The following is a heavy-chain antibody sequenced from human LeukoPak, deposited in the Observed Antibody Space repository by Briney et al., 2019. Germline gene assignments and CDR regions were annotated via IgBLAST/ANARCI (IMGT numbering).Heavy chain of an antibody. D-gene: IGHD3-10*01. CDR1: GGSFSGYY. V-gene: IGHV4-34*01. J-gene: IGHJ5*02. CDR3: ARYRITMVRGAAANWFDP. CDR2: INHSGST. Sequence: SETLSLTCAVYGGSFSGYYWSWIRQPPGKVLEWVGEINHSGSTNYNPSLKSRVTISVDTSKNQFSLKLSSVTAADTAVYYCARYRITMVRGAAANWFDPWGQGTLVTVSS.